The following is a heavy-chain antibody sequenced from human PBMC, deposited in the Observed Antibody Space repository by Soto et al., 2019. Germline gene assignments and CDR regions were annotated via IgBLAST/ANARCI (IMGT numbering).Heavy chain of an antibody. J-gene: IGHJ6*02. CDR2: IYYTGST. Sequence: SETLSLTCTVSGVSISSSNYHWGWIRQPPGKGLEWIGSIYYTGSTHYNPSLKSRVTVSADTSKNQFSLRLSSVIAADTAVYYRARERQQQLNYYYYGMDVWGQGTTVTVSS. CDR3: ARERQQQLNYYYYGMDV. D-gene: IGHD6-13*01. CDR1: GVSISSSNYH. V-gene: IGHV4-39*02.